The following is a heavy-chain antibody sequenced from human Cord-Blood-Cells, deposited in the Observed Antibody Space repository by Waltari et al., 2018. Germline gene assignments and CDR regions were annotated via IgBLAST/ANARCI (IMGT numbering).Heavy chain of an antibody. CDR2: ISYDGSNK. CDR3: ARDRCSSTSCYYFDY. CDR1: GSTFSSYA. J-gene: IGHJ4*02. V-gene: IGHV3-30*04. Sequence: QVQLVESGGGVVQPGRSLRLSCAASGSTFSSYAMHWVRQAPGKGLEWVTVISYDGSNKYYADSVKGRFTISRDNSKNTLYLQMNSLRAEDTAVYYCARDRCSSTSCYYFDYWGQGTLVTVSS. D-gene: IGHD2-2*01.